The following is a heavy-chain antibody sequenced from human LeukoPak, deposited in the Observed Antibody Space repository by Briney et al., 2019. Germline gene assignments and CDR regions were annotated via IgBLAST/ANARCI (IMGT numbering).Heavy chain of an antibody. V-gene: IGHV3-23*01. CDR1: GFTFSSYA. J-gene: IGHJ6*03. Sequence: PGGSLRLSCAASGFTFSSYAMSWVRQAPGKGLEWVSAISGSGGSTYYADSVKGRFTISRDNSKNTLYLQMNSLRAEDTAVYYCAKSELGDYYYYMDVWGKGTTVTVSS. CDR3: AKSELGDYYYYMDV. D-gene: IGHD7-27*01. CDR2: ISGSGGST.